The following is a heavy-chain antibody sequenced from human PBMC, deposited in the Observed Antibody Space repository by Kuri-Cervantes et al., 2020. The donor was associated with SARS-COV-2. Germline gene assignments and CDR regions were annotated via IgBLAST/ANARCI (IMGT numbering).Heavy chain of an antibody. J-gene: IGHJ6*02. D-gene: IGHD6-19*01. CDR1: GFTFSSYA. CDR3: ARSVAGQWLDHGQGDLYYYYYGMDV. V-gene: IGHV3-30-3*01. Sequence: GGSLRLSCAAFGFTFSSYAMYWVSQAPGKGLDWVAVISYDGSNKYYADSVKGRFTISRDNSKNTLYLQMNSLRAEDTAVYYCARSVAGQWLDHGQGDLYYYYYGMDVWGQGTTVTVSS. CDR2: ISYDGSNK.